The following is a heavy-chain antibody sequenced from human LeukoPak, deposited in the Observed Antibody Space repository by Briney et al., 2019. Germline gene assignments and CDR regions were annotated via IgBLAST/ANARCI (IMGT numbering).Heavy chain of an antibody. CDR1: GGPLTISY. D-gene: IGHD2-21*02. J-gene: IGHJ1*01. CDR2: IYYTGIT. V-gene: IGHV4-59*13. CDR3: VRGERCGGDCSSRQQ. Sequence: SETLSLTCTVSGGPLTISYWSWIRQPPGRGLEWTGYIYYTGITNYHPSLAGRVTMSLDMSKNLISLNLDSVTAADTAVYYCVRGERCGGDCSSRQQWGQGTLVTVSS.